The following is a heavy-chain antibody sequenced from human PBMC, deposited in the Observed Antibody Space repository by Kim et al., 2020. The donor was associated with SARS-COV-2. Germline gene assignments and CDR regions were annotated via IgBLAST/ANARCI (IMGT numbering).Heavy chain of an antibody. D-gene: IGHD3-22*01. V-gene: IGHV4-39*07. Sequence: SETLSLTCTVSGGSISSSSYYWGWIRQPPGKGLEWIGSIYYSGSTYYNPSLKSRVTISVDTSKNQFSLKLSSVTAADTAVYYCARVVKLRITMIVVAPRYSQRWFDPWGQGTLVTVSS. CDR2: IYYSGST. CDR3: ARVVKLRITMIVVAPRYSQRWFDP. CDR1: GGSISSSSYY. J-gene: IGHJ5*02.